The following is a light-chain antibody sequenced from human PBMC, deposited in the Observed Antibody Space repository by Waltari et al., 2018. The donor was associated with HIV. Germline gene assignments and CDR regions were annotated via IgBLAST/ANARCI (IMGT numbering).Light chain of an antibody. V-gene: IGKV1-5*03. J-gene: IGKJ1*01. CDR2: KAS. Sequence: DIQMTQSPSTLSTSLGDTITITCRASQNINTWLAWYQQKPGRAPTHLIYKASSLEKGVPSRFSGSGSGTEFTLTISGLQPDDFATYYCQQYSTSSPWTFGQGTKVDI. CDR3: QQYSTSSPWT. CDR1: QNINTW.